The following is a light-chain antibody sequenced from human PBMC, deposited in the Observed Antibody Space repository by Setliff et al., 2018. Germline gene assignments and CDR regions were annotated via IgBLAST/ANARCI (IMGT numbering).Light chain of an antibody. Sequence: QSALTQPASVSGSPGQSITISCTGTSSDVGGYNHVSWYQQYPGKAPKLMIFEVSQRPSGVSDRFSGSKSGNSASLTISGLRAEDEADYYCCSYTGTSTPYVFGTGTKVTVL. V-gene: IGLV2-14*03. CDR2: EVS. CDR3: CSYTGTSTPYV. J-gene: IGLJ1*01. CDR1: SSDVGGYNH.